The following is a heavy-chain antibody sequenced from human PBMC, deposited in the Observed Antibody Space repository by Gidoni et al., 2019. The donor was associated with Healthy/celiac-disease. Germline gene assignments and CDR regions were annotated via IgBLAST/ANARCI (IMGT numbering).Heavy chain of an antibody. CDR3: ASGDYYGSGSYYNY. CDR2: IYYSGST. CDR1: GGSISSYY. J-gene: IGHJ4*02. D-gene: IGHD3-10*01. Sequence: QVQLQESGPGLVKPSETLSLTCTVSGGSISSYYWSWIRQPPGKGLEWNGYIYYSGSTNYNPSLKSRVTISVDTSKNQFSLKLSSVTAADTAVYYCASGDYYGSGSYYNYWGQGTLVTVSS. V-gene: IGHV4-59*01.